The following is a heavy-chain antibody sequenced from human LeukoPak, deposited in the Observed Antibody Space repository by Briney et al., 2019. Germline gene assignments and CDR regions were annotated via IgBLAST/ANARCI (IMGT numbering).Heavy chain of an antibody. CDR3: ARRSGVAVAGHFDY. J-gene: IGHJ4*02. CDR2: ISGSGDST. Sequence: GGSLRLSCAASGFTFSSYEMNWVRQAPGKGLEWVSGISGSGDSTYYADSVKGRFTISRDNSKNTLYLQMNSLRAEDTAVYFCARRSGVAVAGHFDYWGQGTLVTVSS. CDR1: GFTFSSYE. D-gene: IGHD6-19*01. V-gene: IGHV3-23*01.